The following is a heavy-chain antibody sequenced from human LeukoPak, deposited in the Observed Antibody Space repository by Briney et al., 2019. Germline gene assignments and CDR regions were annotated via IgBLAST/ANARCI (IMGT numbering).Heavy chain of an antibody. D-gene: IGHD6-13*01. J-gene: IGHJ4*02. Sequence: SETLSLTCTVSGGPISSYYWSWIRQPPGKGLEWIGYIYYSGSTNYNPSLKSRVTISVDTSKNQFSLKLSSVTAADTAVYYRARHYRFQQLGSFDSWGQGTLVTVPS. CDR1: GGPISSYY. CDR3: ARHYRFQQLGSFDS. CDR2: IYYSGST. V-gene: IGHV4-59*08.